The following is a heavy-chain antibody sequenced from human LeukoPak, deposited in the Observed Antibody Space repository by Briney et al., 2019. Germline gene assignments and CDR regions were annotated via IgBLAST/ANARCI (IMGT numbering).Heavy chain of an antibody. Sequence: GASVKVSCKASGYTFTSYDINWVRQATGQGLEWMGWMNPNSGNTGYAQKLQGRVTMTRDTSTSTVYMELSSLRSEDTAVYYCARGGPYSSSSLDYWGQGTLVTVSS. D-gene: IGHD6-6*01. CDR3: ARGGPYSSSSLDY. J-gene: IGHJ4*02. CDR2: MNPNSGNT. CDR1: GYTFTSYD. V-gene: IGHV1-8*02.